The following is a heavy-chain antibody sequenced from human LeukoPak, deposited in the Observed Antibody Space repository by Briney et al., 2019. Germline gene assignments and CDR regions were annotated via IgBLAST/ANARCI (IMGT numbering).Heavy chain of an antibody. CDR3: ARFMGHSSSSSQFATVEFDY. CDR1: GYSFTSYW. Sequence: SLQIXCKGSGYSFTSYWIGWVRQVPGKGLEWMGIIYPGDSDTRYSPSFQGQVTISADKSISTAYLQWSSLKASDTAMYYCARFMGHSSSSSQFATVEFDYWGQGTLVTVSS. CDR2: IYPGDSDT. V-gene: IGHV5-51*01. D-gene: IGHD6-6*01. J-gene: IGHJ4*02.